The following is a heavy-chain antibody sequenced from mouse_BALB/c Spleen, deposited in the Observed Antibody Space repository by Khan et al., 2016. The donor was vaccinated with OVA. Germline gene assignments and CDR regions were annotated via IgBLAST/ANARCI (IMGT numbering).Heavy chain of an antibody. D-gene: IGHD1-1*02. J-gene: IGHJ3*01. V-gene: IGHV5-6-5*01. CDR2: ISSGGTT. CDR3: ARDYWFTY. Sequence: EVELVESGGDLVKPGGSLKLSCAASGFTFSNYAMSWVRQTPEKRLEWVASISSGGTTYYPDSVKGGVTISRENARNILYLQMNSLRSEDTAMFYCARDYWFTYWGQGTLVTVSA. CDR1: GFTFSNYA.